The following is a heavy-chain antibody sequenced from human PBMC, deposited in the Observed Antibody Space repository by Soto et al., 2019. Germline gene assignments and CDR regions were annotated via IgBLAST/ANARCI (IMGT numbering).Heavy chain of an antibody. CDR3: AREVGSTFRLDY. V-gene: IGHV3-30-3*01. CDR1: GFTFSSYA. CDR2: VSSDGNTR. Sequence: QVRLVESGGGVVQPGTSVRLSCAVSGFTFSSYAVHWVRQAPGKGLEWVAVVSSDGNTRYYAESVKGRFTISRDNYIDTLFLQMNSLRPEDTAVYFWAREVGSTFRLDYWGQGALGTVSS. D-gene: IGHD1-26*01. J-gene: IGHJ4*02.